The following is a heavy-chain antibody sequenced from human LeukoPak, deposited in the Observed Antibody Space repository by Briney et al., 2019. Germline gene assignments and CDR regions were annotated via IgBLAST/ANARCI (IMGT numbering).Heavy chain of an antibody. CDR3: ARVRRVSSSWFTGGWFDP. V-gene: IGHV4-30-4*02. J-gene: IGHJ5*02. CDR1: GGSISSGDYY. Sequence: SETLSLTCTVSGGSISSGDYYWSWIRQPPGKGLEWIGYIYYSGSTYYNPSLKSRVTISVDTSKNQFSLRLSSVTAADTAVYYCARVRRVSSSWFTGGWFDPWGQGTLVTVSS. D-gene: IGHD6-13*01. CDR2: IYYSGST.